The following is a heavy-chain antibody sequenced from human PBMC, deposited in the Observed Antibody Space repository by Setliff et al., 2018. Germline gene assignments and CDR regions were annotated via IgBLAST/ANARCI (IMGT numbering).Heavy chain of an antibody. Sequence: SETLSLTCTVSGASLSSGTYYWGWIRQPPGKGREWIGRIHYRGDTYYTPSLKGRLTISVDTAQNQFSLRLTSVTAADTAVYYCARTGTYRYFDYWGQGALVTVSS. D-gene: IGHD1-1*01. J-gene: IGHJ4*02. CDR1: GASLSSGTYY. CDR3: ARTGTYRYFDY. V-gene: IGHV4-39*01. CDR2: IHYRGDT.